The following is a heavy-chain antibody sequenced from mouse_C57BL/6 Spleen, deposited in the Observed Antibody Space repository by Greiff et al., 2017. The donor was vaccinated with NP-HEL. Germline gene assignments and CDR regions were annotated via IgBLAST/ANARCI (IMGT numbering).Heavy chain of an antibody. CDR3: ARLAISSYGYCDV. D-gene: IGHD1-1*01. CDR2: INPGSGGT. CDR1: GYAFTNYL. J-gene: IGHJ1*03. Sequence: VQLQQSGAELVRPGTSVKVSCKASGYAFTNYLIEWVKQRPGQGLEWIGVINPGSGGTNYNEKFKGKATLTADKSSSTAYMQLSSLTSEDSAVYFCARLAISSYGYCDVWGTGTTVTVSS. V-gene: IGHV1-54*01.